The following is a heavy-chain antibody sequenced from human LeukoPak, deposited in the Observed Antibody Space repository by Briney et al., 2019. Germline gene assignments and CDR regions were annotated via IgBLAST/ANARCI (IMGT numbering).Heavy chain of an antibody. CDR2: ISYDGSNK. Sequence: PGRSLRLSCAASGFTFSSYAMHWVRQAPGKGLEWVAVISYDGSNKYYADSVKGRFTISRDNSKNTLYLQMNSLRAEDTAVYYCARDWRPVRGVIITLDYWGQATLVTVSS. V-gene: IGHV3-30-3*01. CDR1: GFTFSSYA. J-gene: IGHJ4*02. D-gene: IGHD3-10*01. CDR3: ARDWRPVRGVIITLDY.